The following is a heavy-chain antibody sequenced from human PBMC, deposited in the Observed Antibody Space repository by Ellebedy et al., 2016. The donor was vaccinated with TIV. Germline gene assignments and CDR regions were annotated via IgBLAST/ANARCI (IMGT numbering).Heavy chain of an antibody. CDR3: ARQGDCDGGSCYSGAFDI. J-gene: IGHJ3*02. V-gene: IGHV1-46*01. CDR2: VNPRVGST. Sequence: ASVKVSCXASGSSFSSDGISWVRQAPGQGLEWMGIVNPRVGSTTYAQKFQGRITMTRDTSTSTVYMELSSLRSEDTAVYYCARQGDCDGGSCYSGAFDIWGQGTMVTVSS. D-gene: IGHD2-15*01. CDR1: GSSFSSDG.